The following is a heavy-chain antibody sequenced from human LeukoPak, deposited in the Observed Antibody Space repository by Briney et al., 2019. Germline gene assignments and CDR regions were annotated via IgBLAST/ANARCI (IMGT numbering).Heavy chain of an antibody. V-gene: IGHV4-39*07. Sequence: SETLSLTCTVSDGSISSGTYYWAWIRQPPGKGLEWIGSIYYSGSTYYNPSLKSRVTMSVDTPKNQFSLKLSSVTAADTAVYYCARPSGSSWCAYYFDPWGQGSLVTVSS. CDR3: ARPSGSSWCAYYFDP. J-gene: IGHJ5*02. D-gene: IGHD6-13*01. CDR1: DGSISSGTYY. CDR2: IYYSGST.